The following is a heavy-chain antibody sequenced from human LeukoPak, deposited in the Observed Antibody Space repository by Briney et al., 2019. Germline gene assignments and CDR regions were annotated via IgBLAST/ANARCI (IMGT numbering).Heavy chain of an antibody. D-gene: IGHD5-12*01. J-gene: IGHJ6*03. Sequence: SETLSLTCTVSGYSISSGYYLGWIRQPPGKGLEWIGSIYHSGSTYYNPSLKSRVTISVDTSKNQFSLKLSSVTAADTAVYYCARSGVARHYMDVWGKGTTVTVSS. CDR2: IYHSGST. CDR3: ARSGVARHYMDV. CDR1: GYSISSGYY. V-gene: IGHV4-38-2*02.